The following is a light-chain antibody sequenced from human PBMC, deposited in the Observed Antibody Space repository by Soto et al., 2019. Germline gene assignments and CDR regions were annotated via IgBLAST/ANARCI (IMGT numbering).Light chain of an antibody. CDR2: GAS. J-gene: IGKJ1*01. Sequence: EIVMTQSPVTLSVSPGERATLFCRASQSVRSNLAWYQQKPGQAPRLLIYGASTRATGIPARFSGSGSVTEFTLTISSLQSVDFTVYYCQQYNNWGTFGQGTKVEIK. V-gene: IGKV3-15*01. CDR1: QSVRSN. CDR3: QQYNNWGT.